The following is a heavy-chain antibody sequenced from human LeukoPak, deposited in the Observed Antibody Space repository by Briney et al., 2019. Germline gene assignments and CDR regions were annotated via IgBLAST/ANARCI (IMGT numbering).Heavy chain of an antibody. D-gene: IGHD3-22*01. CDR1: GFTFSSYG. CDR2: ISYDGSNK. J-gene: IGHJ4*02. CDR3: ARATYYYDSSGFN. V-gene: IGHV3-30*03. Sequence: GGSLRLPCAASGFTFSSYGMHWVRQAPGKGLEWVAVISYDGSNKYYADSVKGRFTISRDNSKNTLYLQMNSLRAEDTAVYYCARATYYYDSSGFNWGQGTLVTVS.